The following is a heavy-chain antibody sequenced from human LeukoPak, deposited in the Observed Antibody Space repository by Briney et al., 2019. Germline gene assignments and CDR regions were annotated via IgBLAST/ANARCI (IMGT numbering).Heavy chain of an antibody. CDR3: VGDFDY. CDR1: RFTFSPFG. CDR2: IRYDGSRE. V-gene: IGHV3-30*02. J-gene: IGHJ4*02. Sequence: GGSLRLSCAASRFTFSPFGMHWVRQAPGKGLEWVTFIRYDGSREFYADSVMGRFTISRDNSKDTLYLQMNSLRPEDTAVYYCVGDFDYWGQGTLVTVSS.